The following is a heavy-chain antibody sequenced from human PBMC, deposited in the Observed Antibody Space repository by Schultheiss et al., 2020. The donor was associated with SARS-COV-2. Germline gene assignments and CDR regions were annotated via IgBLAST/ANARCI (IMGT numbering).Heavy chain of an antibody. V-gene: IGHV3-23*01. CDR3: AGYYDSSGYYLAPPDY. CDR1: GFTVSSNY. J-gene: IGHJ4*02. D-gene: IGHD3-22*01. Sequence: GGSLRLSCAASGFTVSSNYMSWVRQAPGKGLEWVSAISGSGGRTNYADSVKGRFTISRDNSKNTLYLQMNSLRAEDTAVYYCAGYYDSSGYYLAPPDYWGQGTLVTVSS. CDR2: ISGSGGRT.